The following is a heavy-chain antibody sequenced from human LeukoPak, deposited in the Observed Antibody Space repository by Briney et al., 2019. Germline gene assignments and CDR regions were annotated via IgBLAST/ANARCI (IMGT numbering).Heavy chain of an antibody. D-gene: IGHD3-3*01. J-gene: IGHJ4*02. CDR2: IRYDGSNK. CDR3: AKDGTTYYDFWSGYYTPYYFDY. Sequence: GGSLRLSCAASGFTFSSYGMHWVRQAPGKGLEWVAFIRYDGSNKYYADSVKGRFTISRDNSKNTLYLQMNSLRAGDTAVYYCAKDGTTYYDFWSGYYTPYYFDYWGQGTLVTVSS. V-gene: IGHV3-30*02. CDR1: GFTFSSYG.